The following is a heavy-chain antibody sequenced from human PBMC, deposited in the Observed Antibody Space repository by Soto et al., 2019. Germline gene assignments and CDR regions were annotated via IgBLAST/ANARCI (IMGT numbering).Heavy chain of an antibody. V-gene: IGHV1-8*01. Sequence: QVQLVQSGAEVKKPGASVKVSCKASGYTFTSNDINWVRQATGQGLEWMGWMNPNSGNSGYAQKFQGRVTMTRDTSISTAYMELSRLRSEDTAVYYCAARSCSGGYCYAIDYWGQGTLVTVSS. J-gene: IGHJ4*02. CDR3: AARSCSGGYCYAIDY. CDR2: MNPNSGNS. D-gene: IGHD2-15*01. CDR1: GYTFTSND.